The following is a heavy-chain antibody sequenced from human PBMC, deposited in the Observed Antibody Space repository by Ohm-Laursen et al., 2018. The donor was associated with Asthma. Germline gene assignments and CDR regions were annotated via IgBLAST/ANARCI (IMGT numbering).Heavy chain of an antibody. CDR3: ARIGPEWELPGREYSLHH. V-gene: IGHV3-21*01. D-gene: IGHD1-26*01. CDR1: GYTFSSYS. J-gene: IGHJ1*01. CDR2: ISTASTFI. Sequence: SLRLSCAAAGYTFSSYSIHWIRQAPGKGLEWVASISTASTFIYYEDSVRGRFTTTRDNPRNLVFLQMDSLRAEDTALYYCARIGPEWELPGREYSLHHWGQGTQVTVSS.